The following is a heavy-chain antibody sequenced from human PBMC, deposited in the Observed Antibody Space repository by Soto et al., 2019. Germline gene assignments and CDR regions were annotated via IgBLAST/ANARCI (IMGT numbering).Heavy chain of an antibody. CDR3: ARADIPDNWFDP. D-gene: IGHD2-15*01. Sequence: QVQLVQSGAEVKKPGASVKVSCKASGYTFTGYYMHWVRQAPGQGLEWMGWINPNSGGTNYAQKFQGRVTMTTDASTSTAYMELRSLRSDDTAVYFCARADIPDNWFDPWGQGTLVTVSS. CDR2: INPNSGGT. CDR1: GYTFTGYY. J-gene: IGHJ5*02. V-gene: IGHV1-2*02.